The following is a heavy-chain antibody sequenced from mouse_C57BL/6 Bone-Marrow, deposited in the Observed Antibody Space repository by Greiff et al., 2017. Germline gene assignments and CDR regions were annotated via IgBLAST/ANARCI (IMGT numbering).Heavy chain of an antibody. J-gene: IGHJ2*01. V-gene: IGHV1-4*01. CDR3: ARWDLYYFDY. CDR1: GYTFTSYT. D-gene: IGHD4-1*01. Sequence: LEESGAELARPGASVKMSCKASGYTFTSYTMHWVKQRPGQGLEWIGYINPSSGYTKYNQKFKDKATLTADKSSSTAYMQLSSLTSEDSAVYYCARWDLYYFDYWGQGTTLTVSS. CDR2: INPSSGYT.